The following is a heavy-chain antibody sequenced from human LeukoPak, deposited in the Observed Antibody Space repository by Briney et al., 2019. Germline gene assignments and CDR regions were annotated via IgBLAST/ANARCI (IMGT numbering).Heavy chain of an antibody. Sequence: ASVKLSCKAFGYTFTGYWMHWVRQAPGQGPEWMGVISPSGGSTIYAQKFKGRVTLTRDMSTSTDYLELSSLRSEDTAVYYCATQTPDYDFWSGSAFDIWGQGTMVTVSS. CDR2: ISPSGGST. V-gene: IGHV1-46*01. CDR1: GYTFTGYW. J-gene: IGHJ3*02. D-gene: IGHD3-3*01. CDR3: ATQTPDYDFWSGSAFDI.